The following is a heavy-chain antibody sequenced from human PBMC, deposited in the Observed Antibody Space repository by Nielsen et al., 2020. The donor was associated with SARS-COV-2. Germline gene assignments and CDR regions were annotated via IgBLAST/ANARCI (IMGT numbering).Heavy chain of an antibody. Sequence: GESLKISCAASGFTLSSYAMSWVRQAPGKGLEWVSAISGSGGSTYYADSVKGRFTISRDNSKNTLYLQMNSLRAEDTAVYYCAKGPDTPDYWGQGTLVTVSS. CDR3: AKGPDTPDY. V-gene: IGHV3-23*01. CDR1: GFTLSSYA. D-gene: IGHD5-18*01. CDR2: ISGSGGST. J-gene: IGHJ4*02.